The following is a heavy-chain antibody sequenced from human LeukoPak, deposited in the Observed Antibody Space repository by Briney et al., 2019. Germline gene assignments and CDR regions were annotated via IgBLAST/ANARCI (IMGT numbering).Heavy chain of an antibody. V-gene: IGHV3-23*01. CDR2: ISGSGGST. D-gene: IGHD2-21*02. CDR3: AKEAGGDYYYYYYMDV. Sequence: GGSLRLSCAASGFTFSSYAMSWVRQAPGKGLDWVSAISGSGGSTYYADSVKGRFTISRDNSKNTLYLQMNSLRAEDTAVYSCAKEAGGDYYYYYYMDVWGKGTTVTVSS. J-gene: IGHJ6*03. CDR1: GFTFSSYA.